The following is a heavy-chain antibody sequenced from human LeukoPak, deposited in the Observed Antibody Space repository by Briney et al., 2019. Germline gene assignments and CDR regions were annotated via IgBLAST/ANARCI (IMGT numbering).Heavy chain of an antibody. J-gene: IGHJ4*02. CDR1: GGSFSGYY. V-gene: IGHV4-59*08. CDR3: ARQNGDYGTGDDY. D-gene: IGHD4-17*01. CDR2: IYYSGST. Sequence: SETLSLTCAVYGGSFSGYYWSWIRQPPGKGLEWIGYIYYSGSTNYNPSLKSRVTISVDTSKNQFSLKLSSVTAADTAVYYCARQNGDYGTGDDYWGQGTLVTVSS.